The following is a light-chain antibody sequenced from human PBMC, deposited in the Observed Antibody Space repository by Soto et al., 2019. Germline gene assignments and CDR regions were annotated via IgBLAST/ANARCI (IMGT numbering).Light chain of an antibody. Sequence: DMVMTQSPLSLPVTPGEPASICCRSSQSLLHSNGYNYLNWFVQKPGQSPQLLIYLGSNRASGVPDRFSGSGSGTDFTLKISRLESEDVGVYYCMQALQTPPSFGQGTKVDTK. CDR3: MQALQTPPS. V-gene: IGKV2-28*01. CDR2: LGS. CDR1: QSLLHSNGYNY. J-gene: IGKJ1*01.